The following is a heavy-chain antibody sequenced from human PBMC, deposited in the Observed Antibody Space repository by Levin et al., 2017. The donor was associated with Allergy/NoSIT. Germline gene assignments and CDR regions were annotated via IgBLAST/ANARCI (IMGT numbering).Heavy chain of an antibody. D-gene: IGHD1-26*01. CDR1: GFTFSNYA. CDR3: AKTSGSNWAFDV. V-gene: IGHV3-23*01. J-gene: IGHJ3*01. Sequence: GESLKISCAASGFTFSNYATSWVRQAPGKGLEWVSVITGSASDTFHADSVKGRFTISRDNSKNTLYLQMNSLTAEDTAVYYCAKTSGSNWAFDVWGQGTMVTVSS. CDR2: ITGSASDT.